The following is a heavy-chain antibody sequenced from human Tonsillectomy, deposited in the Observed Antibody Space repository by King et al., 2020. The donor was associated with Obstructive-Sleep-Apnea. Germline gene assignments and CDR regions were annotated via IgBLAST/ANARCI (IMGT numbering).Heavy chain of an antibody. V-gene: IGHV4-34*01. CDR2: INLSGST. D-gene: IGHD3-22*01. CDR3: ARGRLDYYDSSGYYPDLDY. J-gene: IGHJ4*02. CDR1: GGSFSGYY. Sequence: VQLQQWGAGLLKPSETLSLTCAVYGGSFSGYYWSWIRQPPGKGLEWIGEINLSGSTNYNPSLKSRVTISVDTSKNQFSLKLSSVTAADTAVYYCARGRLDYYDSSGYYPDLDYWGQGTLVTVSS.